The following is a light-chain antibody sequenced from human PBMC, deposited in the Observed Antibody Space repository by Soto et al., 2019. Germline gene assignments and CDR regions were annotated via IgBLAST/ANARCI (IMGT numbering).Light chain of an antibody. V-gene: IGKV1-27*01. CDR3: QKYNNARHT. CDR2: AAS. J-gene: IGKJ3*01. CDR1: QGIDNY. Sequence: DIQMTQSPSSLSASVGDRVTITCRASQGIDNYLAWYQQKLGRVPKLLIYAASTLQSGFPSRFSGSGSGTHFTLSIRSLQPEDVATYYCQKYNNARHTIGPGTKVDIK.